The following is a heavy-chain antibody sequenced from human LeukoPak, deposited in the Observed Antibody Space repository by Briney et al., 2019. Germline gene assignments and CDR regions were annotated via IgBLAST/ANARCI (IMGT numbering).Heavy chain of an antibody. CDR1: GYTFTGYY. CDR3: ARHGSGRYYPAEGRVDY. CDR2: INPSVGGT. Sequence: ASVKVSCKASGYTFTGYYIHWVRQAPGQGLEWMGIINPSVGGTTYARKFQGRVTMTRDTSTSTVYMELSSLRSEDTAVYYCARHGSGRYYPAEGRVDYWGQGTLVTVSP. V-gene: IGHV1-46*03. D-gene: IGHD3-10*01. J-gene: IGHJ4*02.